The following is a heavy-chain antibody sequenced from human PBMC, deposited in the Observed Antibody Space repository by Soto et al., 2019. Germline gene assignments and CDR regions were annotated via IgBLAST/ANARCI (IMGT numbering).Heavy chain of an antibody. CDR3: ARGSGYYYAAGDYYYYGMDV. J-gene: IGHJ6*02. Sequence: PSETLSLTCTVSGGSISSGGYYWSWIRQHPGKGLEWIGYIYYSGSTYYNPSLKSRVTISVDTSKNQFSLKLSSVTAADTAVYYCARGSGYYYAAGDYYYYGMDVWGQGTTVTVSS. V-gene: IGHV4-31*03. CDR2: IYYSGST. D-gene: IGHD3-22*01. CDR1: GGSISSGGYY.